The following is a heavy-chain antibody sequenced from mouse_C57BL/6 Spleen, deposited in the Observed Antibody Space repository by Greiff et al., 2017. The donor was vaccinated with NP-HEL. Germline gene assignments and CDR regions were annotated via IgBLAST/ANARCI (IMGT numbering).Heavy chain of an antibody. D-gene: IGHD1-1*01. V-gene: IGHV1-55*01. CDR2: IYPGSGST. CDR1: GYTFTSYW. CDR3: PITTVVAPYFDY. J-gene: IGHJ2*01. Sequence: VQLQQPGAELVKPGASVKMSCKASGYTFTSYWITWVKQRPGQGLEWIGDIYPGSGSTNYNEKFKSKATLTVDTSSSTAYMQLSSLTSEDSAVYYCPITTVVAPYFDYWGQGTTLTVSS.